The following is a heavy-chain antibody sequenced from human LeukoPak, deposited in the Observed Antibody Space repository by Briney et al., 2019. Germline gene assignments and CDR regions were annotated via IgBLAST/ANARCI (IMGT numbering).Heavy chain of an antibody. Sequence: PSETLSLTCAAYGGSVSGYYWSWIRQPPKKGLEWIGEISHRGRTHYTPSLQSRVTMSVDTSKNQFALNLNSVTAADTAVYYCARVPLRFLEPFDYWGQGILVTVSS. D-gene: IGHD3-3*01. CDR1: GGSVSGYY. CDR3: ARVPLRFLEPFDY. CDR2: ISHRGRT. J-gene: IGHJ4*02. V-gene: IGHV4-34*01.